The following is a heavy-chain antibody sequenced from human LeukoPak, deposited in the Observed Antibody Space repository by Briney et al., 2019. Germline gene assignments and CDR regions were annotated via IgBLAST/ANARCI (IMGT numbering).Heavy chain of an antibody. Sequence: GGSLRLSCAASGFTFSSYSMNRVRQAPGKGLEWVSSISSSSSYIYYADSVKGRFTISRDNAKNSLYLQMNSLRAEDTAVYYCARGWRKVVTGAFDIWGQGTMVTVSS. V-gene: IGHV3-21*01. CDR1: GFTFSSYS. J-gene: IGHJ3*02. CDR2: ISSSSSYI. CDR3: ARGWRKVVTGAFDI. D-gene: IGHD4-23*01.